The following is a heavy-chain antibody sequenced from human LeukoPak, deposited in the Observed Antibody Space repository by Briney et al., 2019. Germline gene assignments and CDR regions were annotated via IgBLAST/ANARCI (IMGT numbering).Heavy chain of an antibody. CDR3: ARDLRPADH. Sequence: GGSLRLSCAASGFTFSSYWMVWVRQAPGKGLVWVSRINGDGTRRGYADSVWGRFTISRDNAKNTVDLQMDSLGPEDTALYYCARDLRPADHWGQGVLVTVSS. V-gene: IGHV3-74*01. CDR1: GFTFSSYW. CDR2: INGDGTRR. J-gene: IGHJ5*02.